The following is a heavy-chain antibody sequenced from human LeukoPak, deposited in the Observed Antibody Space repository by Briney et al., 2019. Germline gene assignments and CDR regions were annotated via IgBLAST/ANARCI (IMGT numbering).Heavy chain of an antibody. CDR3: ARGCDFWSGYCY. CDR2: IYYSGST. V-gene: IGHV4-39*07. CDR1: GGSISGSSYY. Sequence: SETLSLTCTVSGGSISGSSYYWGWIRQPPGKGLEWIGSIYYSGSTYYNPSLKSRVTISVDTSKNQFSLKLSSVTAADTAVYYCARGCDFWSGYCYWGQGTLVTVSS. J-gene: IGHJ4*02. D-gene: IGHD3-3*01.